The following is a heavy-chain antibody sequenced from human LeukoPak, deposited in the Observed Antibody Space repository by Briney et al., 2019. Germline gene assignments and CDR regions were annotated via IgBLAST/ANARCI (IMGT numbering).Heavy chain of an antibody. V-gene: IGHV1-8*01. Sequence: GASVKVSSKASGYAFTSYDINWVRQATGQGREWMGWMNPNSGNTGYSQKFQGRVTMTRTTSISTAYMELSSLRSDDTAVYYCARGFWLQWGELGAFDIWGQGTMVTVSS. J-gene: IGHJ3*02. CDR3: ARGFWLQWGELGAFDI. D-gene: IGHD5-24*01. CDR2: MNPNSGNT. CDR1: GYAFTSYD.